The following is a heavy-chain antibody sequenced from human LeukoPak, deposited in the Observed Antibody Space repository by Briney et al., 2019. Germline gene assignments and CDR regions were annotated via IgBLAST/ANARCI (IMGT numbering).Heavy chain of an antibody. D-gene: IGHD2-2*01. Sequence: GGSLRLSCAASGFSFSTYGMQWVRQAPGKGLEWVAFIQYDGSNKYYAESVKGRFTISRDNSKNTLYLQMEGLRADDTAVYYCAKSWCATICYGIYDWGQGTLVTVS. V-gene: IGHV3-30*02. CDR3: AKSWCATICYGIYD. CDR2: IQYDGSNK. CDR1: GFSFSTYG. J-gene: IGHJ4*02.